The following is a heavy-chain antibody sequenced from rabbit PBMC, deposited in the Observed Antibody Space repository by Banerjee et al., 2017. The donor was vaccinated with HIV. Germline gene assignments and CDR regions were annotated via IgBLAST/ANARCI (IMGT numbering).Heavy chain of an antibody. CDR3: ASAAYGDYAYAFNL. J-gene: IGHJ4*01. CDR2: IYTGSSGGT. V-gene: IGHV1S40*01. CDR1: GFSFSSYYY. D-gene: IGHD6-1*01. Sequence: QSLEESGGDLVKPGASLTLTCTASGFSFSSYYYMCWVRQAPGKGLEWIACIYTGSSGGTYYANWAKGRFTISKTSSTTVTLQMTSLTAADTATYFCASAAYGDYAYAFNLWGPGTLVTVS.